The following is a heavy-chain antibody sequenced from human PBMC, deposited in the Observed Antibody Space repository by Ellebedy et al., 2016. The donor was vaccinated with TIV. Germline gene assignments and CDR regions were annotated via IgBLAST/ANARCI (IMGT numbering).Heavy chain of an antibody. CDR2: ISWNRGRK. Sequence: SLKISCAASGFTFDDYAMHWVRQAPGKGLEWVSGISWNRGRKGYGDSVKGRFTISRDNAKNSLYLQMNSLRAEDTAVYYCARMDHRGSGWYFDYWGQGTLVTVSS. V-gene: IGHV3-9*01. D-gene: IGHD6-19*01. CDR3: ARMDHRGSGWYFDY. CDR1: GFTFDDYA. J-gene: IGHJ4*02.